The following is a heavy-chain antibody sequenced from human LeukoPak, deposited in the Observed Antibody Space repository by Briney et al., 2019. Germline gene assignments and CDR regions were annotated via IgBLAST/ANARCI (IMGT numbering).Heavy chain of an antibody. J-gene: IGHJ6*02. V-gene: IGHV1-46*01. CDR2: INPSGGST. CDR3: ARDLKITIFGVAEADYYYGMDV. D-gene: IGHD3-3*01. CDR1: GYTFTGYY. Sequence: ASVKVSCKASGYTFTGYYMHWVRQAPGQGLEWMGIINPSGGSTSYAQKFQGRVTMTRDTSTSTVYMELSSLRSEDTAVYYCARDLKITIFGVAEADYYYGMDVWGQGTTVTVSS.